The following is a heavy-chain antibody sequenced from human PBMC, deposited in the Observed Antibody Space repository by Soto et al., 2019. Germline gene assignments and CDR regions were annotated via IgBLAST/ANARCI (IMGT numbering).Heavy chain of an antibody. J-gene: IGHJ5*02. D-gene: IGHD2-15*01. CDR2: IYWDDDK. V-gene: IGHV2-5*02. CDR3: ARVDLPLVSTLLGWFDP. CDR1: GFSLSTSGVG. Sequence: QITLKESGPTLVKPTQTLTLTCTFSGFSLSTSGVGVGWIRQPPGKALEWLALIYWDDDKRYSPSLKSRLTITKDTSKNLLVLTMTIMDPADTAIYYCARVDLPLVSTLLGWFDPWGQGTPVTVSS.